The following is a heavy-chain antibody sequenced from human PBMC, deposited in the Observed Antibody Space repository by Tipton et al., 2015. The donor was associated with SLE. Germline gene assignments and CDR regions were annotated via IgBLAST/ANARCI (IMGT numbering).Heavy chain of an antibody. V-gene: IGHV3-74*01. CDR1: GFTFSNYW. CDR3: ARDLGSYYGSNKDWYFDL. D-gene: IGHD3-10*01. J-gene: IGHJ2*01. Sequence: GSLRLSCAASGFTFSNYWMHWVRQVPGKGLLCVSRVSTDGDNRHYADSVKGRFTISRDNAKNTLSLQMNDLRAEDTALYYCARDLGSYYGSNKDWYFDLWGRGTLVTVSS. CDR2: VSTDGDNR.